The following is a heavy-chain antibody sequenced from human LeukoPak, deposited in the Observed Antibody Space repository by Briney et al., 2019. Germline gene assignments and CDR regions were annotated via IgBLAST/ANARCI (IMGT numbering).Heavy chain of an antibody. CDR1: GYTFIDYF. V-gene: IGHV1-2*02. CDR3: ARQNYGDAFDI. CDR2: INPNSGVT. Sequence: ASVKVSCKASGYTFIDYFIHWMRQTPGQGLEWLGWINPNSGVTRYAQKFQGRVTLTRDTAAYMELSSLKYDDTAVYYCARQNYGDAFDIWGQGTMVTVSS. D-gene: IGHD3-16*01. J-gene: IGHJ3*02.